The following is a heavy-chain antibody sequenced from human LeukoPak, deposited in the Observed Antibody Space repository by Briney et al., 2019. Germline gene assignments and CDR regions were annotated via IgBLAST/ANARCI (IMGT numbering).Heavy chain of an antibody. CDR1: GFTFSSYA. V-gene: IGHV3-30-3*01. CDR2: ISYDGSNK. J-gene: IGHJ6*02. Sequence: GGSLRLSCAASGFTFSSYAMHWVRQAPGKGLEWEAVISYDGSNKYYADSVKGRFTISRDNSKNTLYLQMNSLRAEDTAVYYCARGGYGPRYYGMDVWGQGTTVTVSS. CDR3: ARGGYGPRYYGMDV. D-gene: IGHD6-13*01.